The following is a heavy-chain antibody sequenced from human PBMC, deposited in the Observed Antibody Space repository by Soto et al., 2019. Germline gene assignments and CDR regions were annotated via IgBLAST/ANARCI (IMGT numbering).Heavy chain of an antibody. CDR3: ARHRGYYDILTGYYTELNFDY. CDR2: IYYSGST. Sequence: SETLSLTCTVSGGSISSSSYYWGWIHQPPGKGLEWIGSIYYSGSTYYNPSLKSRVTISVDTSKNQFSLKLSSVTAADTAVYYCARHRGYYDILTGYYTELNFDYWGQGTLVTVSS. V-gene: IGHV4-39*01. CDR1: GGSISSSSYY. J-gene: IGHJ4*02. D-gene: IGHD3-9*01.